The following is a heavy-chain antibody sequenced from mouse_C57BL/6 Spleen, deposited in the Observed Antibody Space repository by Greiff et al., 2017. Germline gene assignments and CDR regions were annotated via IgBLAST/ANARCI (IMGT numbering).Heavy chain of an antibody. CDR3: ARGSGSSSYWYFDV. V-gene: IGHV1-64*01. CDR1: GYTFTSYW. J-gene: IGHJ1*03. CDR2: IHPNSGST. D-gene: IGHD1-1*01. Sequence: VQLQQPGAELVKPGASVKLSCKASGYTFTSYWMHWVKQRPGQGLEWIGMIHPNSGSTNYNEKFKSKATLTVDKSSSTAYMQLSSLTSEDSAVYYCARGSGSSSYWYFDVWGTGTTVTVSS.